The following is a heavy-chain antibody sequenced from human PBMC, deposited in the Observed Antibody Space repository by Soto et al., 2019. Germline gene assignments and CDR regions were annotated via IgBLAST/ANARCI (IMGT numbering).Heavy chain of an antibody. Sequence: SETLSLTCTVSGGSISSGDYYWSWIRQPPGKGLEWIGYIYYSGSTYYNPSLKSRVTISVDTSKNQFSLKLSSVTAADTAVYYCARVFARDYYDSSGYSNWGQGTLVTVSS. D-gene: IGHD3-22*01. CDR3: ARVFARDYYDSSGYSN. J-gene: IGHJ4*02. V-gene: IGHV4-30-4*01. CDR2: IYYSGST. CDR1: GGSISSGDYY.